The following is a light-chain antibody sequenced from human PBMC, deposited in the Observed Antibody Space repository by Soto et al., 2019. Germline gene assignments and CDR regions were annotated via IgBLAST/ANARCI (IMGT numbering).Light chain of an antibody. V-gene: IGKV1-39*01. J-gene: IGKJ1*01. CDR3: QQSYSTLWT. CDR1: QSISSW. CDR2: AAS. Sequence: DIQMPQSPSPLSASVGDRVTISGRASQSISSWLAWYQQKPGKAPKILIYAASSLQSGVPSRFSGIGSGTDLTLTISSLKPEDFATYYCQQSYSTLWTFGQGTKVDIK.